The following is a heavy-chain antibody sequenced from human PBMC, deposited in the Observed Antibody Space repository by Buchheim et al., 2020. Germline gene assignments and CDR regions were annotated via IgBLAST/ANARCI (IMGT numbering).Heavy chain of an antibody. D-gene: IGHD3-3*01. CDR2: INAGNGNT. CDR1: GYTFSSYA. CDR3: ARDTIYEVVLRGWLDP. J-gene: IGHJ5*02. Sequence: QVQLVQSGVEVKKPGASVKVSCKASGYTFSSYAIHWVRQAPGQRLEWMGWINAGNGNTNYSQKFQGRVIITRDTSATTTYMELSSLTSEDTAVYYCARDTIYEVVLRGWLDPWGQGTL. V-gene: IGHV1-3*01.